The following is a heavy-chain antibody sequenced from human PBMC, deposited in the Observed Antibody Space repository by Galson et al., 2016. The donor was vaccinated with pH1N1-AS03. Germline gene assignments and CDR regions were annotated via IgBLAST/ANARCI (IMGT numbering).Heavy chain of an antibody. CDR1: GLEFSYFW. D-gene: IGHD3-16*01. Sequence: LRLSCAASGLEFSYFWMTWVRQAPGKGPEWVANIKQDGSETHYVDSVKGRFTISRDNAKNSLYLQMNSLRVEDTAMYYCARGEMIGDDSWGQGTLFTVSS. V-gene: IGHV3-7*03. CDR2: IKQDGSET. CDR3: ARGEMIGDDS. J-gene: IGHJ4*02.